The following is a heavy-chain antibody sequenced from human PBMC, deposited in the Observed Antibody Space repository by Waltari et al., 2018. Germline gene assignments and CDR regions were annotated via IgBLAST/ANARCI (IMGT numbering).Heavy chain of an antibody. V-gene: IGHV4-31*03. CDR3: ARWFGSDSSKWYFDY. CDR1: VGSGSIRSHRYS. J-gene: IGHJ4*02. CDR2: MFYTGST. D-gene: IGHD3-10*01. Sequence: QVQLQESGPGLVKPSQTLSLTCTVSVGSGSIRSHRYSWTWVRQLPGKGLEWLGYMFYTGSTYYNPSLKSRLTMSVDTSKNQFSLKVNSVTAADTGVYYCARWFGSDSSKWYFDYWGQGILVTVTS.